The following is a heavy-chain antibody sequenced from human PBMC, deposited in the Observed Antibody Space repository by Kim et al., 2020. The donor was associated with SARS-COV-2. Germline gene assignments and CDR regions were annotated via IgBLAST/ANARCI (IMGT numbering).Heavy chain of an antibody. CDR1: GGTFSSYA. CDR2: IIPIFGTA. CDR3: ARVIRHEDGMDV. Sequence: SVKVSCKASGGTFSSYAISWVRQAPGQGLEWMGGIIPIFGTANYAQKFQGRVTITADESTSTAYMELSSLRSEDTAVYYCARVIRHEDGMDVWGQGTTVTVSS. D-gene: IGHD2-21*01. J-gene: IGHJ6*02. V-gene: IGHV1-69*13.